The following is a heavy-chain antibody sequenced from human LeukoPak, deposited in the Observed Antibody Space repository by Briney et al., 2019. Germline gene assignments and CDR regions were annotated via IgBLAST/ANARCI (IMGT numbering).Heavy chain of an antibody. Sequence: SETLSLTCSVSGASVNRHHWSWIRQPPGKELEWIGTFYHSGNGANTIYNSSLNSRVTFSVDTSKNQFSLRLDSVTGADTAIYFCPYRERWLAFDFWARGALVTVSS. D-gene: IGHD5-24*01. CDR2: FYHSGNGANT. J-gene: IGHJ4*02. V-gene: IGHV4-59*02. CDR3: PYRERWLAFDF. CDR1: GASVNRHH.